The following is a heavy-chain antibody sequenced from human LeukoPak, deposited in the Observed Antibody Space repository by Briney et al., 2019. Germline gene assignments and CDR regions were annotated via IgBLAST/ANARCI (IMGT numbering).Heavy chain of an antibody. Sequence: ASVKVSCKVSGYTLTELSMHWVRQAPGKGLEWMGGFDPEDGETIYAQKFQGRVTMTEDTSTDTAYMELSSLRSEDTAVYYCARGLRARPGRWFDPWGQGTLVTVSS. CDR1: GYTLTELS. D-gene: IGHD6-6*01. CDR3: ARGLRARPGRWFDP. V-gene: IGHV1-24*01. CDR2: FDPEDGET. J-gene: IGHJ5*02.